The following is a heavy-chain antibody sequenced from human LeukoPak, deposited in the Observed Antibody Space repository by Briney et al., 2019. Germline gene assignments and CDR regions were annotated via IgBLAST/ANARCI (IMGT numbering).Heavy chain of an antibody. CDR2: IYPGDSDA. CDR1: GYSFTSYW. V-gene: IGHV5-51*01. Sequence: GESLKISCKGSGYSFTSYWSGWVRQMPGKGLEWMGIIYPGDSDARYSPSFQGQVTISADKSISTAYLQWSSLKASDTAMYYCARRASTAVAGYFDYWGQGTLVTVSS. J-gene: IGHJ4*02. CDR3: ARRASTAVAGYFDY. D-gene: IGHD6-19*01.